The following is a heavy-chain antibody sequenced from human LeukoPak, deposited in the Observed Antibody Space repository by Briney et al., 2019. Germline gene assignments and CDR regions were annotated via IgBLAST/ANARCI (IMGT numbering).Heavy chain of an antibody. CDR1: GYSFTSYW. D-gene: IGHD3-10*01. CDR2: IYPGDSDT. CDR3: ARSPYYLGSGSSSAFDI. J-gene: IGHJ3*02. Sequence: GESLKISCKGSGYSFTSYWIGWVRQMPGKGLEWMGIIYPGDSDTRYSPSFQGQVTISADKSIGTAYLQWSSLKASDTAMYYCARSPYYLGSGSSSAFDIRGQGTLVTVSS. V-gene: IGHV5-51*01.